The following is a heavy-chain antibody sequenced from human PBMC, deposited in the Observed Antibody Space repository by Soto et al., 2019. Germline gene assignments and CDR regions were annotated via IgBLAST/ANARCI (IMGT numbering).Heavy chain of an antibody. V-gene: IGHV4-31*03. CDR2: IHYSGST. J-gene: IGHJ4*02. Sequence: SETLSLTCTVSGGSISSGGYYWSWIRQRPGKGLEWIGDIHYSGSTFYNPSLKSRVTISVDTSENQFSLKLSPMTAADTAVYYCARGEVLPAASLDYWGQGTLVTVSS. D-gene: IGHD2-2*01. CDR3: ARGEVLPAASLDY. CDR1: GGSISSGGYY.